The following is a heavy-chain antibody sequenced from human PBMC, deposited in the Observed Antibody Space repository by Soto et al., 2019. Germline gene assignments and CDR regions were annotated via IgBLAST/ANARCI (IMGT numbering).Heavy chain of an antibody. CDR2: IYHSGST. Sequence: PSETLSLTCAVSGGSISSSNWWSWVRQPPGKGLEWIGEIYHSGSTNYNPSLKSRVTISVDKSKNQFSLKLSSVTAADTAVYYCARVTQKEQDYYYGMDVWGQGTTVTVSS. D-gene: IGHD1-26*01. J-gene: IGHJ6*02. V-gene: IGHV4-4*02. CDR3: ARVTQKEQDYYYGMDV. CDR1: GGSISSSNW.